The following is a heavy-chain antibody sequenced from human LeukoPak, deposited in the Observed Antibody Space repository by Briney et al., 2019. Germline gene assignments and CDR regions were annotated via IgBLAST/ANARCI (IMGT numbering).Heavy chain of an antibody. D-gene: IGHD6-6*01. Sequence: GGSLRLSCAASGFTFSSYWMNWARQAPGKGLEWVANIKQDGSEKYYVDSVKGRFTISRDNAKNSLYLQMNSLRAEDTAVYYCARDGEYSSSSYYFDYWGQGTLVTVSS. V-gene: IGHV3-7*03. CDR1: GFTFSSYW. J-gene: IGHJ4*02. CDR3: ARDGEYSSSSYYFDY. CDR2: IKQDGSEK.